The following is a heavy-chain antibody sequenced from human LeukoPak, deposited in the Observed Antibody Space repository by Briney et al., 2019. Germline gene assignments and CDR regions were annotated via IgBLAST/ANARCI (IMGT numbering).Heavy chain of an antibody. V-gene: IGHV4-39*01. Sequence: SETLSLTCTVSGGSISSSSYYWGWIRQPPETGLAWKGRIYYSGSTYYNPSLKSRVTISVDTSKNQFSLKLSSVTAADTAVYYCARHTYYDFWSDYYDAFDIWGQGTMVTVSS. J-gene: IGHJ3*02. CDR3: ARHTYYDFWSDYYDAFDI. CDR2: IYYSGST. CDR1: GGSISSSSYY. D-gene: IGHD3-3*01.